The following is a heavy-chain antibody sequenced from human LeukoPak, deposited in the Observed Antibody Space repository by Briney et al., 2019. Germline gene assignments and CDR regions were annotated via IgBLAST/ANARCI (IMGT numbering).Heavy chain of an antibody. CDR1: GGSISSSNYY. Sequence: TSETLSLTCTVSGGSISSSNYYWGWIRQPPGKGLEWIGSIYYSGSTYDNPSLKSRVTISVDTSKNQFSLKLSSVTAADTAVYYCARHQPHGRWLRYFDYWGQGTPVTVSS. CDR2: IYYSGST. D-gene: IGHD5-24*01. J-gene: IGHJ4*02. CDR3: ARHQPHGRWLRYFDY. V-gene: IGHV4-39*01.